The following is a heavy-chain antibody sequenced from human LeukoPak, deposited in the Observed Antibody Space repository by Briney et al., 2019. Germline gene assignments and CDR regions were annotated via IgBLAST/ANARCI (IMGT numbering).Heavy chain of an antibody. CDR3: AKDEGSGWYLAGDY. CDR1: GFTFSSYG. V-gene: IGHV3-30*18. J-gene: IGHJ4*02. CDR2: ISYDGSNK. Sequence: GGSLRLSCAASGFTFSSYGMHWVRQAPGKGLEWVAVISYDGSNKHYADSVKGRFTISRDNSKNTLYLQMNSLRAEDTAVYYCAKDEGSGWYLAGDYWGQGTLVTVSS. D-gene: IGHD6-19*01.